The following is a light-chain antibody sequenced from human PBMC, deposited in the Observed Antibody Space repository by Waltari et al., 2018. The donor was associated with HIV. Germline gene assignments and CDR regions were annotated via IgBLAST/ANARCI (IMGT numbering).Light chain of an antibody. CDR3: QQSYTSSYT. CDR2: GAS. Sequence: DMQMTQSPSSLSASVGDRVTVTCRASQSIGDHLNWFQQRPGKAPTHLIFGASSLHSGVPTRFSGSGSGTDFTLTIHSLQPEDFATYWCQQSYTSSYTFGQGTRLEIK. CDR1: QSIGDH. J-gene: IGKJ2*01. V-gene: IGKV1-39*01.